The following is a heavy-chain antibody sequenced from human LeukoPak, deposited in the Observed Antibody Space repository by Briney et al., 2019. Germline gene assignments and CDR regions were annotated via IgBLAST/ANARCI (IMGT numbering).Heavy chain of an antibody. D-gene: IGHD5-18*01. CDR1: GFTFSSYG. CDR2: ISYDGSNK. J-gene: IGHJ4*02. Sequence: GGSLRLSCAASGFTFSSYGMHWVRQAPGKGLEGVAVISYDGSNKYYPDSVNALFTISTNNSNNTLYLQMNSLKAEDTAVYYCAKGDTFDFWGQGTLVTVSS. V-gene: IGHV3-30*18. CDR3: AKGDTFDF.